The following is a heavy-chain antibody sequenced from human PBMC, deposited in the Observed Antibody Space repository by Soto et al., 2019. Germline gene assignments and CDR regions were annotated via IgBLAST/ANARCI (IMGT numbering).Heavy chain of an antibody. J-gene: IGHJ3*01. CDR3: AATRLSGYSL. Sequence: QMQVEQSGPEVKKPGTSLKVSCKTSGFLFSTSAVHWVRQSRGQRLEWIGWVVVGRGATNYAHTFQERVTITTDMSTTTAYLELTSLRSADTAIYYCAATRLSGYSLWGRGTMVTVS. V-gene: IGHV1-58*01. D-gene: IGHD5-12*01. CDR1: GFLFSTSA. CDR2: VVVGRGAT.